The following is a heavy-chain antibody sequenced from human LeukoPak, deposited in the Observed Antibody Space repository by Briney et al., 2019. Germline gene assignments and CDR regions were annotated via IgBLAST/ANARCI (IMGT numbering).Heavy chain of an antibody. CDR3: ARGRELRLGELSLSEPPY. J-gene: IGHJ4*02. Sequence: KPSETLSLTCTVSGGSISSYYWSWIRQPPGKGLEWIGYIYYSGSTNYNPSLKSRVTISVDTSKNQFSLKLSSVTAADTAVYYCARGRELRLGELSLSEPPYWGQGTLVTVSS. D-gene: IGHD3-16*02. CDR1: GGSISSYY. V-gene: IGHV4-59*12. CDR2: IYYSGST.